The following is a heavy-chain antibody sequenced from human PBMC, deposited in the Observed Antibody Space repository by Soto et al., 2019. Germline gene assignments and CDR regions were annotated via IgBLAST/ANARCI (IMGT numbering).Heavy chain of an antibody. D-gene: IGHD6-13*01. CDR1: GFTFSSYA. J-gene: IGHJ4*02. V-gene: IGHV3-23*01. CDR3: AKTGPSSSWYASYFDY. Sequence: PGGTLRLSCAASGFTFSSYAMSWVRQAPGKGLERVSAISGSGGSTYYADSVKGRFTISRDNSKNTLYLQMNSLRAEDTAVYCCAKTGPSSSWYASYFDYWGQGTLVTVSS. CDR2: ISGSGGST.